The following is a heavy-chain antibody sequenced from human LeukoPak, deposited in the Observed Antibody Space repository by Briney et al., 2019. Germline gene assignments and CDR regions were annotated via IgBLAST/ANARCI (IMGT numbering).Heavy chain of an antibody. J-gene: IGHJ4*02. Sequence: GESLKISCKGSGYSFTSYWIGWVRQMPGKGLELMGIIYPGDSHTRYSPSFQGQVTISADKSISTAYLQWSSLKASDSAMYYCARHEDTAMVEDYWGQGTLVTVSS. D-gene: IGHD5-18*01. V-gene: IGHV5-51*01. CDR1: GYSFTSYW. CDR3: ARHEDTAMVEDY. CDR2: IYPGDSHT.